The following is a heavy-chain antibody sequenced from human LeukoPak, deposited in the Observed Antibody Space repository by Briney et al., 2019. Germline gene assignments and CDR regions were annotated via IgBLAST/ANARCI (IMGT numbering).Heavy chain of an antibody. CDR1: GFTFSSYA. J-gene: IGHJ4*02. V-gene: IGHV3-23*01. Sequence: PGGSLRLSCAASGFTFSSYAMSWVRQAPGKGLEWVSAISGSGGSTYYADSVKGRFTISRDNSKNALYLQMNSLRAEDTAVYYCAKVREGEDYFDYWGQGTLVTVSS. CDR2: ISGSGGST. CDR3: AKVREGEDYFDY.